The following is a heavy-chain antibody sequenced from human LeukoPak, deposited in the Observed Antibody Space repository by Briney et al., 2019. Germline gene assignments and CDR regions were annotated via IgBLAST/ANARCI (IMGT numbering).Heavy chain of an antibody. CDR2: ISSTSTYI. CDR1: GFTFSSYS. Sequence: GGSLRLSCAASGFTFSSYSMNWVRQTPGKGLEWVSSISSTSTYIYYADSVKGRFTISRDNAKNSLHLQLNSLRAEDTAVYYCAREPTPMILWGQGTLVTVSS. D-gene: IGHD3-16*01. CDR3: AREPTPMIL. V-gene: IGHV3-21*01. J-gene: IGHJ4*02.